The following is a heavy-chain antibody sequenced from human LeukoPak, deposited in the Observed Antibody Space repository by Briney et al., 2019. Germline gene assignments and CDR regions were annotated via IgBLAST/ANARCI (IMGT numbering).Heavy chain of an antibody. J-gene: IGHJ4*02. CDR3: ASVLWDLAPLHFDY. CDR2: IKQDGSEK. CDR1: GFTFSSYW. D-gene: IGHD3-16*01. V-gene: IGHV3-7*01. Sequence: GGSLRLSCAASGFTFSSYWMSWVCQAPGKGLEWVANIKQDGSEKYYVDSVKGRFTISRDNAKNSLYLQMNSLRAEDTAVYYCASVLWDLAPLHFDYWGQGTLVTVSS.